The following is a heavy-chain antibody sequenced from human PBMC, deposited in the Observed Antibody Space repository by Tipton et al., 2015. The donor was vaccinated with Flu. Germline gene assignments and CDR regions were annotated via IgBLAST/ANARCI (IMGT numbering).Heavy chain of an antibody. CDR1: GATFSTFSSYA. J-gene: IGHJ6*02. V-gene: IGHV1-69*01. Sequence: QLVQSGAEVKKPGSSVKVSCKASGATFSTFSSYALSWVRQAPGQGLEWMGGIIPIFGSANYAQRFQGRVTITADDSKSTVYMERSSLRSEDTAVYYCARRTSDSSGYYYYYGMDVWGQGTTVTVSS. CDR2: IIPIFGSA. CDR3: ARRTSDSSGYYYYYGMDV. D-gene: IGHD3-22*01.